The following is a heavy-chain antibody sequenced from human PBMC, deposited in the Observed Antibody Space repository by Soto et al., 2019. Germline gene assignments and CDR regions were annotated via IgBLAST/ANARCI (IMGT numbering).Heavy chain of an antibody. CDR3: ARVTPGGGSSPH. D-gene: IGHD2-15*01. CDR2: ISSSSYI. V-gene: IGHV3-21*01. CDR1: GFTFSSYS. Sequence: GGSLRLSCAASGFTFSSYSMNWVRQAPGKGLEWVSSISSSSYIYYADSVKGRFTISRDNAKNSLYLQMNSLRAEDTAVYYCARVTPGGGSSPHWGQGTLVTVS. J-gene: IGHJ4*02.